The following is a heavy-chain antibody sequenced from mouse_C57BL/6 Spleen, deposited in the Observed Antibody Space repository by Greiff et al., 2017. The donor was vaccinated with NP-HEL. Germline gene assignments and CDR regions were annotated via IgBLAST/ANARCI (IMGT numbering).Heavy chain of an antibody. Sequence: QVQLQQSGPGLVQPSQSLSITCTVSGFSLTSYGVHWVRQSPGKGLEWLGVIWSGGSTDYNAAFISRLSISKDNSKSQVFFKMNSLQADDTAIYYCARSQDSSGAWFAYWGQGTLVTVSA. V-gene: IGHV2-2*01. CDR2: IWSGGST. D-gene: IGHD3-2*02. CDR3: ARSQDSSGAWFAY. J-gene: IGHJ3*01. CDR1: GFSLTSYG.